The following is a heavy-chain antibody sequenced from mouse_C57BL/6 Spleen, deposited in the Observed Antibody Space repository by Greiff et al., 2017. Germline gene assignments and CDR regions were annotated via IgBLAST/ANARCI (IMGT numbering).Heavy chain of an antibody. V-gene: IGHV2-2*01. CDR1: GFSLTSYG. CDR2: IWSGGST. CDR3: AREGDDGAWFAY. J-gene: IGHJ3*01. Sequence: VQGVESGPGLVQPSQSLSITCTVSGFSLTSYGVHWVRQSPGKGLAWLGVIWSGGSTAYNAAFISRLSISKDNSKSQVFFKMNSLQADDTAIYYCAREGDDGAWFAYWGQGTLVTVSA. D-gene: IGHD2-12*01.